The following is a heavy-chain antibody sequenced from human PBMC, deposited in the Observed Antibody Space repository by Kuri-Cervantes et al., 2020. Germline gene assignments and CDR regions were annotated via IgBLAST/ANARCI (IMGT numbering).Heavy chain of an antibody. V-gene: IGHV3-33*06. J-gene: IGHJ6*02. CDR1: GFTFSSYG. Sequence: GGSLRLSCAASGFTFSSYGMHWVRQAPGKGLEWVAVIWYDGSNKYYADSVKGRFTISRDNSKNTLYLQMNSLRDEDTAVYYCAQRNYYYYYGMDVWGQGTTVTVSS. CDR2: IWYDGSNK. CDR3: AQRNYYYYYGMDV.